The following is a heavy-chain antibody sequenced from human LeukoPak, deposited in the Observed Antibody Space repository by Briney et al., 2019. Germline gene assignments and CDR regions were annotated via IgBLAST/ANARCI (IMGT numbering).Heavy chain of an antibody. J-gene: IGHJ4*02. CDR3: AKDAEYDSSYFDY. Sequence: GGSLRLSCAASGFTFDDYAMHWVRQAPGKGLEWVSGISWNSGSIGYADSVKGRFTISRDNAKNSLYPQMNSLRAEDTALYYCAKDAEYDSSYFDYWGRGTLVTVSS. CDR2: ISWNSGSI. CDR1: GFTFDDYA. D-gene: IGHD3-22*01. V-gene: IGHV3-9*01.